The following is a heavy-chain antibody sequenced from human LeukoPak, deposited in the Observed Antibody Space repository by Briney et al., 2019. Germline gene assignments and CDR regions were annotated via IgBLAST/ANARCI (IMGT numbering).Heavy chain of an antibody. Sequence: PGGSLRLSCAASGFTFSSHAMHWVRQAPGKGLEWVAVISYDGSNKYYADSVKGRFTISRDNAKNSLYLQLNSLRAEDTAVYYCARSLAVGATYPYHWGQGTLVTVSS. D-gene: IGHD1-26*01. CDR1: GFTFSSHA. J-gene: IGHJ5*02. CDR3: ARSLAVGATYPYH. CDR2: ISYDGSNK. V-gene: IGHV3-30*04.